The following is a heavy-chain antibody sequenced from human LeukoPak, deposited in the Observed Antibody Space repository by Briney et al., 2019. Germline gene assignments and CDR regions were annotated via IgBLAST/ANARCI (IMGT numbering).Heavy chain of an antibody. J-gene: IGHJ2*01. CDR1: GFSFSTYS. V-gene: IGHV3-21*01. CDR2: ISSGSTSM. Sequence: GGSLRLSCGASGFSFSTYSMNWVRQVPGKGLEWVSSISSGSTSMYYADSVKGRFTISRDNTRNSLYLQMDSLRAEDTAVYYCASLDRQRNYWYFDLWGRGTLVTVSS. D-gene: IGHD1-1*01. CDR3: ASLDRQRNYWYFDL.